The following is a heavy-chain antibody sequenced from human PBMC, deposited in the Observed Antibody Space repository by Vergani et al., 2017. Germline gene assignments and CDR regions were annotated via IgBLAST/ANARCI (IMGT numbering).Heavy chain of an antibody. J-gene: IGHJ6*03. D-gene: IGHD2-21*01. Sequence: LEESGGGSVKPGRSLRLSCTSSGFTFSTYAMHWVRQAPGKGLEWVAIIYYDGSKKYYADSVKGRFTISRDNSRNTLDLLMSSLRAEDTAIYYCVREGSYCGSTTCRNPSYVYYYHMDVWGEGTTVTVSS. V-gene: IGHV3-33*01. CDR1: GFTFSTYA. CDR3: VREGSYCGSTTCRNPSYVYYYHMDV. CDR2: IYYDGSKK.